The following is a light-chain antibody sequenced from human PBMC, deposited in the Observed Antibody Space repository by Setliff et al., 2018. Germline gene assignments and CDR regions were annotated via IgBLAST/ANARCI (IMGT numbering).Light chain of an antibody. CDR3: CSYTSSDTVV. CDR1: SSDVGGYKY. Sequence: QSVLTQPASVSGSPGQSITISCTGTSSDVGGYKYVSWYQQHPGKAPKLMIYEVSNRPSGVSNRFSGSKSGNTASLTISGLQAEDEADYYCCSYTSSDTVVFGNGTKGTVL. V-gene: IGLV2-14*01. CDR2: EVS. J-gene: IGLJ1*01.